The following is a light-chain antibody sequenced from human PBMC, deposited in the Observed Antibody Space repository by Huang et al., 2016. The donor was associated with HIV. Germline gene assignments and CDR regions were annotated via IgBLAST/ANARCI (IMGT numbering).Light chain of an antibody. CDR2: GAS. V-gene: IGKV3-20*01. CDR1: QSVSGRS. CDR3: QQYAGSPRT. J-gene: IGKJ1*01. Sequence: EIVLTQSPGTLFLSPGESATLSCRASQSVSGRSLAGSQQKLGQAPQLIFPGASTRASGMPDRFSGAGSGTVFTLTISGLEPEDFAVYYCQQYAGSPRTFGQGTKVEIK.